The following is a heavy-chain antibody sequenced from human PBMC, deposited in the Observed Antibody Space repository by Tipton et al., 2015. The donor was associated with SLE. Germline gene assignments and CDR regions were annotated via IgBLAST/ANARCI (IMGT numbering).Heavy chain of an antibody. CDR3: ARMEGMITYGGIAGL. V-gene: IGHV4-34*01. J-gene: IGHJ4*02. CDR2: VNHLGTI. CDR1: GGTSRDYY. Sequence: LRLSCAVYGGTSRDYYWSWIRQSPGKGLEWIGEVNHLGTIYYNASLKSRVTISIDTSKSHFPLKLTSVTAADTAVYYCARMEGMITYGGIAGLWGQGTVVTVSS. D-gene: IGHD3-16*01.